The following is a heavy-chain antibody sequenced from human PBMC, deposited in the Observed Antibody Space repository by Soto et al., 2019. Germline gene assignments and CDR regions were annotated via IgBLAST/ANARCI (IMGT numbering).Heavy chain of an antibody. CDR1: GFSLSTSGVG. Sequence: QITLKESGPTLVKPTQTLTLTCTFSGFSLSTSGVGVGWIRQPPVKALEWLALIYWDDDKRYSPSLKSRLTITKDTSKNQVVLTMTNMDPVDTATYYCAHFDSSSWYGGLHYWGQGTLVTVAS. CDR3: AHFDSSSWYGGLHY. V-gene: IGHV2-5*02. J-gene: IGHJ4*02. CDR2: IYWDDDK. D-gene: IGHD6-13*01.